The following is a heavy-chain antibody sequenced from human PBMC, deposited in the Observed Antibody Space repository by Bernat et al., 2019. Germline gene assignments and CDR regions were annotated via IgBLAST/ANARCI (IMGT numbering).Heavy chain of an antibody. CDR2: ISYDGSNK. CDR3: ARDYGDYYFDY. CDR1: GFTFSSYA. V-gene: IGHV3-30*01. J-gene: IGHJ4*02. D-gene: IGHD4-17*01. Sequence: QVQLVESGGGVVKPGRSLRLSCAASGFTFSSYAMHWVRQAPGKGLEWVAVISYDGSNKYYADSVKGRFTISRDNSKNTLYLQMNSLRAEDTAVYYCARDYGDYYFDYWGQGTLVTVSS.